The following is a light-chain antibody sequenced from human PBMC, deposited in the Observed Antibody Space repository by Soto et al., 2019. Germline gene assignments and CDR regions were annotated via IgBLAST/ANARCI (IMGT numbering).Light chain of an antibody. CDR1: QSVSKF. CDR2: SAS. Sequence: EMVMTQSPATLSVSPGERITLSCRASQSVSKFLAWFQHKPGQAPRLLIYSASTRAIDVPDRFSGSGSGTEFTLTVSSLQSEDFAVYXCQQYNDWPWTFGQGTKVEIK. J-gene: IGKJ1*01. V-gene: IGKV3-15*01. CDR3: QQYNDWPWT.